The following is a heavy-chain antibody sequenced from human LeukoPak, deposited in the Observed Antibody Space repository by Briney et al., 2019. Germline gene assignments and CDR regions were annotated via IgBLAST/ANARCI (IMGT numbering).Heavy chain of an antibody. J-gene: IGHJ4*02. V-gene: IGHV3-74*01. D-gene: IGHD3-16*01. CDR2: VNSDGSGT. Sequence: GGSLRLSCAASGFTFSRYSMHWVRQAPGKGLVWVSHVNSDGSGTDYADSVKGRFTISRGNAKNTLYLQMNSLRVEDAAVYYCVCLGLGGLSLDWGQGTLVTVSS. CDR1: GFTFSRYS. CDR3: VCLGLGGLSLD.